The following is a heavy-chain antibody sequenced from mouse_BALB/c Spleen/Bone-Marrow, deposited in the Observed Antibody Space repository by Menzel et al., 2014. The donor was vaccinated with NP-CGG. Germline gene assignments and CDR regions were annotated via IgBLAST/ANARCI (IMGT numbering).Heavy chain of an antibody. Sequence: QVQLQQPGPGLVQPSQSLSITCTVSGFSLTSYGVHWVRQSPGKGLEWLGVIWSGGSTDYNAAFISRLSISKDNSKSQVFFKMNSLQANDTAIYYCARGLYYDYEFAYWGQGTLVTVSA. CDR1: GFSLTSYG. CDR2: IWSGGST. CDR3: ARGLYYDYEFAY. D-gene: IGHD2-4*01. V-gene: IGHV2-2*02. J-gene: IGHJ3*01.